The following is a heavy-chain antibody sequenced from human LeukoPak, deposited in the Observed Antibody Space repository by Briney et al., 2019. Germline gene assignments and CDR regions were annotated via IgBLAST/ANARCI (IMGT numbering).Heavy chain of an antibody. CDR3: ARDLYNWNS. CDR2: IYYSGNT. CDR1: GDSVSSYY. D-gene: IGHD1-20*01. Sequence: SETLSLTCTVSGDSVSSYYWSWIRQPPGKGLEWIGFIYYSGNTNYNPSLKSRVTISVDTSKNQFSLKLSSVTAADTAVYYCARDLYNWNSWGQGTLVTVSS. V-gene: IGHV4-59*02. J-gene: IGHJ4*02.